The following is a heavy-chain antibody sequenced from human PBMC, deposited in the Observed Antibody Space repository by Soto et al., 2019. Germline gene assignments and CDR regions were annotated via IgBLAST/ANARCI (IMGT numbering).Heavy chain of an antibody. CDR2: TYYRSKWYN. V-gene: IGHV6-1*01. Sequence: PXRXLSLPCAISGIXVSSIRGAWNWIGQSPSRGLEWLGRTYYRSKWYNDYAVSVKSRITINPDTSKKQFSLQLHSVTTEDTAVYYCARRALYSSGCFDYWGQGTLVTVSS. CDR1: GIXVSSIRGA. J-gene: IGHJ4*02. CDR3: ARRALYSSGCFDY. D-gene: IGHD6-25*01.